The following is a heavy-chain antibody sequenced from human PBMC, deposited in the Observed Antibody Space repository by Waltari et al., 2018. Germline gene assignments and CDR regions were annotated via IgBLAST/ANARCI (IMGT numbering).Heavy chain of an antibody. CDR2: ISDAGGII. V-gene: IGHV3-23*01. D-gene: IGHD7-27*01. J-gene: IGHJ4*02. CDR3: ARGSGVDS. CDR1: VFSFSTYV. Sequence: EVQLLESGGGLVQPGGSLRLSCAAPVFSFSTYVSNWVRQAPGKVIEWVSSISDAGGIINYADSVKGRFTISRDNSKNTLYLQMNSLRVEDTAVYYCARGSGVDSWGQGTLVTVSS.